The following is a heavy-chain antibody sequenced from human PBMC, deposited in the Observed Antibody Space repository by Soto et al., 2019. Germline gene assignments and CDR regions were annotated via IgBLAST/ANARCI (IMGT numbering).Heavy chain of an antibody. Sequence: GASVKVSCKASGGTFSSYAISWVRQAPGQGLEWMGGIIPIFGTANYAQKFQGRVTITADESTSTAYMELSSLRSEDTAVYYCATNRRLLEYYFDYWGQGTLVTVSS. CDR3: ATNRRLLEYYFDY. D-gene: IGHD1-26*01. J-gene: IGHJ4*02. V-gene: IGHV1-69*13. CDR1: GGTFSSYA. CDR2: IIPIFGTA.